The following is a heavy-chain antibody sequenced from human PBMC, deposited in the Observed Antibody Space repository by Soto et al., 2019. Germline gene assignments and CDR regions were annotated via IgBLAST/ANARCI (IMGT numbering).Heavy chain of an antibody. CDR1: GGSISSANW. Sequence: LSLTCAVSGGSISSANWWTWVRQPPGKGLEWIGEIYHGGSTSYNPSLKSRVTLSLDKFKNHFSLNLTSVTAADTAVYYCARLSFSYGVDAWGQGTTVTVSS. V-gene: IGHV4-4*02. CDR3: ARLSFSYGVDA. J-gene: IGHJ6*02. CDR2: IYHGGST.